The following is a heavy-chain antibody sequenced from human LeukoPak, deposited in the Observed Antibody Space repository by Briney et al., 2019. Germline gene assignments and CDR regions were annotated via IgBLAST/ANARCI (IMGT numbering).Heavy chain of an antibody. Sequence: ASVKVSCKASGYTFTSYGISWVRQAPGQGLEWMGWISAYNGNTNYAQKLQGRVTMTTDTSTSTAYMELRSLRSDDTAVYYCARDSGSYPSGSYFDYWGQGTLVTVSS. J-gene: IGHJ4*02. CDR2: ISAYNGNT. CDR1: GYTFTSYG. D-gene: IGHD1-26*01. CDR3: ARDSGSYPSGSYFDY. V-gene: IGHV1-18*01.